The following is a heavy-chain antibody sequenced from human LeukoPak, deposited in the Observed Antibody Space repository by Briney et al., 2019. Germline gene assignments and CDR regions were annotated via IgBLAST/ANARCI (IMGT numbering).Heavy chain of an antibody. D-gene: IGHD3-3*01. CDR3: AKSLFGVVIIGDAFDI. CDR1: GFTFSSYA. CDR2: ISGSGDKT. Sequence: GGSLRLSCAASGFTFSSYAMSWVRQAPGKGLEWVSAISGSGDKTYYADSVKGRFTVSRDNSKNTLYLQMNSLRAEDTAVYYCAKSLFGVVIIGDAFDIWGQGTMVTVSS. V-gene: IGHV3-23*01. J-gene: IGHJ3*02.